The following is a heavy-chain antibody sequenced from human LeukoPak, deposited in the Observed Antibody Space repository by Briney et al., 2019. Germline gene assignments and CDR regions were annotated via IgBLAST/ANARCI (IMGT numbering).Heavy chain of an antibody. CDR3: ARDFRGDLKRYCSSTSCYTYDDY. V-gene: IGHV3-21*01. J-gene: IGHJ4*02. Sequence: GGSLRLSCAASGFTFSSYSMNWVRQAPGKGLEWVSSISSSSSYIYYADSVKGRFTISRDNAKNSLYLQMNSLRAEDTAVYYCARDFRGDLKRYCSSTSCYTYDDYWGQGTLVTVSS. CDR1: GFTFSSYS. CDR2: ISSSSSYI. D-gene: IGHD2-2*02.